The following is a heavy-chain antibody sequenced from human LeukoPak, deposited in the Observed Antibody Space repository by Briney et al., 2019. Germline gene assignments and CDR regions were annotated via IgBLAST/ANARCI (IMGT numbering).Heavy chain of an antibody. Sequence: GGSLRLSCAASGFTFNSYSMNWVRQAPGKGLEWVSSISSSSSYIYYADSVKGRFTISRDNAKNSLYLQMNSLRAEDTAVYYCARDTGVVIIPYYFDYWGQGTLVTVSS. J-gene: IGHJ4*02. D-gene: IGHD3-3*01. CDR2: ISSSSSYI. CDR1: GFTFNSYS. V-gene: IGHV3-21*01. CDR3: ARDTGVVIIPYYFDY.